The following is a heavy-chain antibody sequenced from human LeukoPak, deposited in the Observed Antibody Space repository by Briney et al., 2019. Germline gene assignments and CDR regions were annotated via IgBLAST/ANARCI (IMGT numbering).Heavy chain of an antibody. Sequence: GGSLRLSCAASGFTFSDYYMSWIRQAPGKGLEWVSYISSSGSTIYYADSVKGRFTTSRNNPKNSLYLQMNSLRAEDTAVYYCARARGLLLWFGESDYYFDYWGQGTLVTVSS. CDR1: GFTFSDYY. CDR2: ISSSGSTI. CDR3: ARARGLLLWFGESDYYFDY. J-gene: IGHJ4*02. V-gene: IGHV3-11*04. D-gene: IGHD3-10*01.